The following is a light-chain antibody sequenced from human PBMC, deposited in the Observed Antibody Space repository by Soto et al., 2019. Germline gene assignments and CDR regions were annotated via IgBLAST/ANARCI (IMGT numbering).Light chain of an antibody. Sequence: QSALTQPPSASGSPGQSVTISCTGTSSDVGGYNYVSWYQQHPGKAPKLMIYEVSNRPSGVPDRFSGSKSGNTASLTVSGLQAEDEADYYCSSYAGSNTWVFGGGTKPTVL. J-gene: IGLJ3*02. V-gene: IGLV2-8*01. CDR3: SSYAGSNTWV. CDR1: SSDVGGYNY. CDR2: EVS.